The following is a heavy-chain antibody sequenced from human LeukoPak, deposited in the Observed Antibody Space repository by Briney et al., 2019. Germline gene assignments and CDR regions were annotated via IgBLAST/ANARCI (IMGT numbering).Heavy chain of an antibody. CDR1: GGSISSGSYY. Sequence: PSQTLSLTCTVSGGSISSGSYYWSWIRQPAGKGLEWIGRIYTSGSTNYNPSLKSRVTISVDTSKNQFSLKLSSVTAADTAVYYCARDARCSSTSCQGWFDPWGQGTLVTVSS. J-gene: IGHJ5*02. CDR3: ARDARCSSTSCQGWFDP. V-gene: IGHV4-61*02. D-gene: IGHD2-2*01. CDR2: IYTSGST.